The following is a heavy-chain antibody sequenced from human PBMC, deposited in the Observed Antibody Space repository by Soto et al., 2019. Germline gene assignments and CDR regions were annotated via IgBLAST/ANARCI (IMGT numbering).Heavy chain of an antibody. J-gene: IGHJ5*02. Sequence: EVQMVESGGGLIQPGGSLKLSCAVSGFGVTESVTYVSWIRQAPGKGLEWVAAFYRGGRRNYAASVKGRFVISRDKSENSVFLQLNLVRVEDTAVYYCAREVVVGATAKFDRWGQGTMVIVSP. CDR2: FYRGGRR. V-gene: IGHV3-53*03. CDR3: AREVVVGATAKFDR. D-gene: IGHD2-21*01. CDR1: GFGVTESVTY.